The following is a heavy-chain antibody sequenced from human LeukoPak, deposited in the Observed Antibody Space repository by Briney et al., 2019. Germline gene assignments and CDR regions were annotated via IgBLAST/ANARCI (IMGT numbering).Heavy chain of an antibody. CDR3: AAWFGESVP. J-gene: IGHJ5*02. D-gene: IGHD3-10*01. V-gene: IGHV3-7*01. CDR1: GFTFTSAW. Sequence: PGESLRLSCAASGFTFTSAWMSWLRQTPEKGLEWVAHMNEDGSGRFYVDSAKGRFTISRDDTQNSVYLQMNSLRVEDTAVYYCAAWFGESVPWGQGTLVTVSS. CDR2: MNEDGSGR.